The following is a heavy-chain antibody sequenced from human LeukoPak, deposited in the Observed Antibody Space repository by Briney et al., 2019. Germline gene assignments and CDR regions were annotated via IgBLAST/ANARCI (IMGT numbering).Heavy chain of an antibody. V-gene: IGHV3-23*01. CDR2: ISGSGGST. CDR3: ATRPPEATIRLPFDY. J-gene: IGHJ4*02. D-gene: IGHD5-12*01. Sequence: GGSLRLSCAASGFTFSSYAMSWVRQAPGKGLEWVSAISGSGGSTYYADSVKGRFTISRDNSKNTLYLQVNSLRAEGTAVYYCATRPPEATIRLPFDYWGQGTLVTVSS. CDR1: GFTFSSYA.